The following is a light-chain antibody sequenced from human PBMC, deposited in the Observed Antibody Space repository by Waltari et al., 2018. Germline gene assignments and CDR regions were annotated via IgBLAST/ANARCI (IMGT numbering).Light chain of an antibody. Sequence: EIMLTQSPGTLSLSPGERATLSCRASPSISRYLAWYQPKPGQAPRPLIYDASSRATGSPDRFSGSGSGTDLSLTISRLEPEDFAVYYCQKYGTLPATFGQGTKVEIK. J-gene: IGKJ1*01. V-gene: IGKV3-20*01. CDR3: QKYGTLPAT. CDR1: PSISRY. CDR2: DAS.